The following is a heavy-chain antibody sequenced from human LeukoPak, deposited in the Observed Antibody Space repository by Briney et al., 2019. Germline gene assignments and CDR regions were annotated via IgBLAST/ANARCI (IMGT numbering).Heavy chain of an antibody. Sequence: PGGSLRLSCAASGFTFSSYGMHWVRQAPGKGLEWVAVISYDGRNKYYTDSVKGRFPISRDNSKNTLYLQMNSLRAEDTAVYYCARDRTGVDYWGQGTLVTVSS. V-gene: IGHV3-30*19. CDR2: ISYDGRNK. CDR1: GFTFSSYG. CDR3: ARDRTGVDY. D-gene: IGHD1-14*01. J-gene: IGHJ4*02.